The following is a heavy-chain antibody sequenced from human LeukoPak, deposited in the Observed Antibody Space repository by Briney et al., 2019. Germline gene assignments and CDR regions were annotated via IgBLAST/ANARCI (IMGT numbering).Heavy chain of an antibody. D-gene: IGHD5-18*01. V-gene: IGHV3-74*01. J-gene: IGHJ4*02. CDR2: IAPDGSRT. Sequence: GGSQRLSCVVSGFTINAYWMHWVRQAPGGGLVWVSRIAPDGSRTDYADSVKGRFTISSDYAKNKVYLQLNSLRPEDTALYHCTMDTFGPRDHWGQGALVTVSS. CDR3: TMDTFGPRDH. CDR1: GFTINAYW.